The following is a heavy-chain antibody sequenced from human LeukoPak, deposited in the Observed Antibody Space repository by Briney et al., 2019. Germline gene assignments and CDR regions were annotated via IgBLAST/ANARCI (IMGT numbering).Heavy chain of an antibody. Sequence: GGSLRLSCAASGFTFRNYWMSWVRQAPGKGLEWVATIKQDGSEKYYGDSVKGRFTISRDTSKNTLFLQMNSLRDEDTAMYYCAKGVSNWGNMDYWGQGTLVTVSS. V-gene: IGHV3-7*01. D-gene: IGHD2/OR15-2a*01. CDR2: IKQDGSEK. CDR1: GFTFRNYW. J-gene: IGHJ4*02. CDR3: AKGVSNWGNMDY.